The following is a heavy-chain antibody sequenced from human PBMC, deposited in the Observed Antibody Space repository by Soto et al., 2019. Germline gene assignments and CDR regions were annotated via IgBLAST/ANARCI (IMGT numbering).Heavy chain of an antibody. CDR3: AREMQGAFDP. V-gene: IGHV3-74*01. D-gene: IGHD1-26*01. Sequence: EVQLVESGGGLVQPGGSLRLSCVVSGLTFNSYWMHWVRQAPGNGLVWVSCINSDGSSTDFADSVKGRFTISRDNAKNTLYLQMNSLRAEDTAVYYCAREMQGAFDPWGQGTLVTVSP. J-gene: IGHJ5*02. CDR1: GLTFNSYW. CDR2: INSDGSST.